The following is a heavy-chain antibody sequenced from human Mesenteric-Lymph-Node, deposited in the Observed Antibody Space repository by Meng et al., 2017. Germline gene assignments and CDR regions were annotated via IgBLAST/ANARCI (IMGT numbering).Heavy chain of an antibody. CDR1: GFTFSDYT. CDR2: ISGSGVST. J-gene: IGHJ4*02. CDR3: AKDLVGVTY. D-gene: IGHD1-26*01. V-gene: IGHV3-23*01. Sequence: GESLKISCAASGFTFSDYTMSWVRQAPGKGLEWVSTISGSGVSTYYADSVKGRFTISRDNSKNTLYLQVNSLRAEDTGIYYCAKDLVGVTYWGQGTLVTSPQ.